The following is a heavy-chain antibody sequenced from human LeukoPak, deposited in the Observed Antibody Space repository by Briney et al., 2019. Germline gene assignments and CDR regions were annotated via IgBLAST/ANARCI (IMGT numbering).Heavy chain of an antibody. D-gene: IGHD6-19*01. Sequence: PVRSLRLSCAASGFTFSSYAMHWVRQAPGKGLEWVAVISYDGSNKYYADSVKGRFTISRDNSKNTLYLQMNSLRAEDTAVYYCARRHSSGWLDYWGQGTLVTVSS. V-gene: IGHV3-30-3*01. J-gene: IGHJ4*02. CDR2: ISYDGSNK. CDR3: ARRHSSGWLDY. CDR1: GFTFSSYA.